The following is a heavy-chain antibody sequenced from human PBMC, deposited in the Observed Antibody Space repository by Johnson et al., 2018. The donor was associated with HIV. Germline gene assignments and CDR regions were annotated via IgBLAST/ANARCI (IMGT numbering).Heavy chain of an antibody. V-gene: IGHV3-30*04. CDR1: GFTFSSYA. Sequence: QVQLVESGGGLVQPGRSLRLSCAASGFTFSSYAMHWVRQAPGKGLEWVAVISYDGSNKYYADSVKGRFTISRDNAKNTLYLQMNSLRAEDTAVYYCARDQVGEMETIIVDDAFDIWGQGTMVTVSS. CDR3: ARDQVGEMETIIVDDAFDI. D-gene: IGHD5-24*01. CDR2: ISYDGSNK. J-gene: IGHJ3*02.